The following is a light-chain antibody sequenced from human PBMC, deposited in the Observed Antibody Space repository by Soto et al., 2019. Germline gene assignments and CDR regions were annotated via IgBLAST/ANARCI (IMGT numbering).Light chain of an antibody. CDR3: QQYHHWPPIT. V-gene: IGKV3-15*01. Sequence: IGMSLSLAALSVTQGERATLSCRASQNIDINIVCYQQTPGQAPRLLVFRASTRATGVPARFSGSGSGTEFTLTISSLQSEDFAVYYCQQYHHWPPITFGQGTRLEI. J-gene: IGKJ5*01. CDR2: RAS. CDR1: QNIDIN.